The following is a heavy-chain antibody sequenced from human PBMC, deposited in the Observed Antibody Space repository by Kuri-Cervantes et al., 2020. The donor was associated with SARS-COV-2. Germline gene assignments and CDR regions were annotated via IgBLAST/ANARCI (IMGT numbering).Heavy chain of an antibody. CDR3: AGCRPGDSYYYGMDV. Sequence: LSLTCAASGFTFSSYGMHWVRQAPGKGLEWVAVISYDGSNKYYADSVKGRFTISRDNSKNTMYLQMNSLRAEDTAVYYCAGCRPGDSYYYGMDVWGQGTTVTVSS. CDR2: ISYDGSNK. J-gene: IGHJ6*02. D-gene: IGHD7-27*01. V-gene: IGHV3-30*03. CDR1: GFTFSSYG.